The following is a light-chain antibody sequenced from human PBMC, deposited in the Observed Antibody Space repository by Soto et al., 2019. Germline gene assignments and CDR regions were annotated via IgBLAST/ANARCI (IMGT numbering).Light chain of an antibody. J-gene: IGKJ1*01. V-gene: IGKV1-39*01. CDR2: AAS. CDR3: QQSYSTPRT. Sequence: DIQMTQSPSSLSASVGDRVTITCRASQRISSHLNWYQQRPGKAPKLLIFAASDLQSGVPSRFSGSGSGTDFTLTISSLQPEDFATYYCQQSYSTPRTVGQGTKVEIK. CDR1: QRISSH.